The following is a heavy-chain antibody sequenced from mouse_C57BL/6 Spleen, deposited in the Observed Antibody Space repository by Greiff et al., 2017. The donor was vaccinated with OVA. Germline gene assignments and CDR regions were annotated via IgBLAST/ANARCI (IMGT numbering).Heavy chain of an antibody. CDR1: GFSLRTFGMG. CDR2: IWWDDDK. V-gene: IGHV8-8*01. J-gene: IGHJ2*01. CDR3: ARLYGSSYYFDY. D-gene: IGHD1-1*01. Sequence: QVTLKASGPGIFQPSQTLSLTCSFFGFSLRTFGMGVGWIRKPSGKGLEWLALIWWDDDKFYNPALKSRLTISKDTSKNQVFLKIANVDTADTATYYCARLYGSSYYFDYWGQGTTLTVSS.